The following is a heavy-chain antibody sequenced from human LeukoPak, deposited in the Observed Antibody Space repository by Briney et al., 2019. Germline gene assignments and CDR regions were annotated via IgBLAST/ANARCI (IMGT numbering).Heavy chain of an antibody. D-gene: IGHD3-22*01. CDR2: VITIFGTA. V-gene: IGHV1-69*05. J-gene: IGHJ4*02. CDR1: GGTFSSYA. Sequence: SVTLSCKASGGTFSSYAISWVRQAPGQGLEWMGGVITIFGTANYAQKFQRRVTITTDESTSTAYMELSSLRSEDTAVYYCASSRPGAYYDSSGYSFDYWGQGTLVTASS. CDR3: ASSRPGAYYDSSGYSFDY.